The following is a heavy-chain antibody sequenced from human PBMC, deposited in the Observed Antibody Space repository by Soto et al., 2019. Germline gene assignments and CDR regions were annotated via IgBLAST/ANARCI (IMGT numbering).Heavy chain of an antibody. Sequence: ASVKVSCKASGYTVTGYDIHWVRQAPGQGLEWMGWINPNSGGTNYAQKFQGWVTMTRDTSISTAYMELSRLRSDDTAVYYCARNEVYSSSWYSMNYGMDVWGQGTTVTVSS. CDR2: INPNSGGT. D-gene: IGHD6-13*01. J-gene: IGHJ6*02. CDR1: GYTVTGYD. CDR3: ARNEVYSSSWYSMNYGMDV. V-gene: IGHV1-2*04.